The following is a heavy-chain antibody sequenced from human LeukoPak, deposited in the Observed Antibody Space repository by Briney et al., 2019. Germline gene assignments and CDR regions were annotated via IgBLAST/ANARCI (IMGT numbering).Heavy chain of an antibody. J-gene: IGHJ5*02. Sequence: GESLKISCKGSGYSFTSYWISWVRQMPGKGLEWMGRTDPSDSYTNYSPSFQGHVTISADTSISTAYLQWSSLKASDTAMYYCARRMGYCSGGSCLNWFDPWGQGTLVTVSS. CDR2: TDPSDSYT. V-gene: IGHV5-10-1*01. D-gene: IGHD2-15*01. CDR3: ARRMGYCSGGSCLNWFDP. CDR1: GYSFTSYW.